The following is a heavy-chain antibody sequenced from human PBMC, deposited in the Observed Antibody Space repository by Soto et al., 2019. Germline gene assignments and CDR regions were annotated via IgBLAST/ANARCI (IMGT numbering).Heavy chain of an antibody. CDR3: ARDHDYYDSSGYYYFDY. V-gene: IGHV1-69*01. CDR2: IIPIFGTA. J-gene: IGHJ4*02. CDR1: GGTFSSYA. D-gene: IGHD3-22*01. Sequence: QVQLVQSGAEVKKPGSSVKVSCKASGGTFSSYAISWVRQAPGQGLEWMGGIIPIFGTANYAQKCQGRVTITADESTRTAYMELSSLRSEDTAVYYCARDHDYYDSSGYYYFDYWGQGTLVTVSS.